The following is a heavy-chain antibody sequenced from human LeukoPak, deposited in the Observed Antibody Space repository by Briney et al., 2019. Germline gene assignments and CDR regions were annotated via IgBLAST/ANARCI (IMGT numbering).Heavy chain of an antibody. J-gene: IGHJ4*02. V-gene: IGHV3-48*03. CDR1: GFTFGSYE. D-gene: IGHD3-22*01. CDR3: ARADYYDSSGYLDY. Sequence: GGSLRLSCAASGFTFGSYEMNWVRQAPGKGLEWVSYISSSGSTIYYADSVKGRFTISRDNAKNSLYLQMNSLRAEDTAVYYCARADYYDSSGYLDYWGQGTLVTVSS. CDR2: ISSSGSTI.